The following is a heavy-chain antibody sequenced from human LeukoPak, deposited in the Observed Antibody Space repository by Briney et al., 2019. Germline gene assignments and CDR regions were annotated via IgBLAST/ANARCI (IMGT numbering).Heavy chain of an antibody. CDR3: ATDPAYCGGDCPAY. D-gene: IGHD2-21*02. J-gene: IGHJ4*02. Sequence: GGSLRLSCAGSGFTFSYAWMTWVRQAPGKGLEWVGRIKSKSDAEITDYAAPVKGRFTISRDESENTLYLQMNSLKTEDTAVYYCATDPAYCGGDCPAYWGQGTLVTVSS. V-gene: IGHV3-15*01. CDR1: GFTFSYAW. CDR2: IKSKSDAEIT.